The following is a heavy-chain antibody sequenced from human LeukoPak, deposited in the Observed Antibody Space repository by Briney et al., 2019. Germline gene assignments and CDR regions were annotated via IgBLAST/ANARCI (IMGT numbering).Heavy chain of an antibody. Sequence: PSETLSLTRAVYGRSLSGYYWSWIPHPPGKGLEWIGEINHSGSTNYNPSLKSRVTISVDTSKNQFSLELSSVTAAATAVYYCARGRWFDPWGQGTLVTVSS. CDR1: GRSLSGYY. V-gene: IGHV4-34*01. CDR2: INHSGST. J-gene: IGHJ5*02. CDR3: ARGRWFDP.